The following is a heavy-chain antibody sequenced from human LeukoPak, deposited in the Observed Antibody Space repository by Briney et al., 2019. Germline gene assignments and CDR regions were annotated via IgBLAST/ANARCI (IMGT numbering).Heavy chain of an antibody. CDR2: IYTSGST. J-gene: IGHJ5*02. V-gene: IGHV4-4*09. D-gene: IGHD2-2*01. Sequence: SETLSLTCTVSGGSISSYYWSWIRQPPGKGLEWIGYIYTSGSTNYNPSLKSRVTISVDTSKNQSSLKLSSVTAADTAVYYCARRVDCSSTSCYVWFDPWGQGTLVTVSS. CDR3: ARRVDCSSTSCYVWFDP. CDR1: GGSISSYY.